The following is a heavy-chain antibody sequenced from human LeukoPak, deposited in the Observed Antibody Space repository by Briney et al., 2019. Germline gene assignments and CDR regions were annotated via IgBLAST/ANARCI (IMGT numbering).Heavy chain of an antibody. V-gene: IGHV3-9*03. CDR2: ISWNSGSI. J-gene: IGHJ4*02. CDR1: GFTFDDYA. CDR3: AKDNSDWGFDY. Sequence: GGSLRLSCAASGFTFDDYAMHWVRQAPGKGLEWVSGISWNSGSIGYADSVKGRFTISRDNAKNSLYLQMNCLRAEDMALYYCAKDNSDWGFDYWGQGTLVTVSS. D-gene: IGHD3/OR15-3a*01.